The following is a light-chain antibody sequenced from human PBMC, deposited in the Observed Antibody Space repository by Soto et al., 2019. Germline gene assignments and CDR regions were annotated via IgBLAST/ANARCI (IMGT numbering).Light chain of an antibody. J-gene: IGLJ2*01. CDR3: CSYAVYQRVI. Sequence: QSALTQPRSVSGSPGQSVTLSCTGTSSDVGGYHYVHWYQQHPGKAPRLMIYDVDNRPSGVPDRFSGSKSGNTASLSISGLQAEDEADYYCCSYAVYQRVIFGGGTKLTVL. V-gene: IGLV2-11*01. CDR2: DVD. CDR1: SSDVGGYHY.